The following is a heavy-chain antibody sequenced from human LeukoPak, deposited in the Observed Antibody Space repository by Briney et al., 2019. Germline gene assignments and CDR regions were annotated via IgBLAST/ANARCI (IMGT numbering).Heavy chain of an antibody. D-gene: IGHD1-1*01. J-gene: IGHJ4*02. CDR1: GYTLTEFS. V-gene: IGHV1-24*01. CDR2: FDPEDGET. CDR3: ATDPGGTTETTVRDY. Sequence: ASVKFSCKVSGYTLTEFSMHWVRQAPGKGLEWMGGFDPEDGETIYAQKFQGRVTMTGDTSTDTAYMELSSLRSEDTAVYYCATDPGGTTETTVRDYWGQGTLVTVSS.